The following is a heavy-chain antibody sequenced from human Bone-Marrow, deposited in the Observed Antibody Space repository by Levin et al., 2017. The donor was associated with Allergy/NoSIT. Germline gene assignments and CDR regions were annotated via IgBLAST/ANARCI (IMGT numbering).Heavy chain of an antibody. CDR1: GFTFSSYA. J-gene: IGHJ6*02. CDR2: ISYDGSNK. CDR3: ARAPNGIVGAIYPRYYYYYGMDV. V-gene: IGHV3-30-3*01. Sequence: PGWSLRLSCAASGFTFSSYAMHWVRQAPGKGLEWVAVISYDGSNKYYADSVKGRFTISRDNSKNTLYLQMNSLRAEDTAVYYCARAPNGIVGAIYPRYYYYYGMDVWGQGTTVRLL. D-gene: IGHD1-26*01.